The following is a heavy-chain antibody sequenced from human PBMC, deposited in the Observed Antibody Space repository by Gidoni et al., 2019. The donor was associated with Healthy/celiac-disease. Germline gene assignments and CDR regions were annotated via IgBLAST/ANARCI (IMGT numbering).Heavy chain of an antibody. D-gene: IGHD7-27*01. CDR2: INPNSGGT. CDR3: ARAEQLGIGVDY. J-gene: IGHJ4*02. CDR1: GYTFTGYY. Sequence: QVQLVQSGAEVKKPGASVKVSCKASGYTFTGYYMHWVRQAPGQGLEWMGWINPNSGGTNYAQKLQGRVTMTRDTSISTAYMELSRLRSDDTAVYYCARAEQLGIGVDYWGQGTLVTVSS. V-gene: IGHV1-2*02.